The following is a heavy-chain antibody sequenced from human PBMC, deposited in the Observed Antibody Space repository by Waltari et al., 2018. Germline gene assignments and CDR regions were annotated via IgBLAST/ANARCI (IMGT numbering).Heavy chain of an antibody. CDR3: ARDPLGYCSGGSCNY. CDR2: IYSGGST. D-gene: IGHD2-15*01. J-gene: IGHJ4*02. Sequence: EVQLVESGGGLIQPGGSLRLSCAASGFTVSSNYMSWVRRAPGKGLEWVSVIYSGGSTYSADSVKGRFTISRDNSKNTLYLQMNSLRAEDTAVYYCARDPLGYCSGGSCNYWGQGTLVTVSS. V-gene: IGHV3-53*01. CDR1: GFTVSSNY.